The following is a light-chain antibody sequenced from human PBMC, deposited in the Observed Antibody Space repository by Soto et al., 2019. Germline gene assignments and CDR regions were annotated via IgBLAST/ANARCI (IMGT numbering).Light chain of an antibody. CDR2: AAS. Sequence: EIVVTQSPGTLSLSPGERATLSCRASQSVSSSFLAWYQQKPGQAPRLLIYAASSRATGIPDRFSGSGSGTDFTLTISRLEPEDFAVYYCQQYGRSPWTFGQGTKVEIK. V-gene: IGKV3-20*01. J-gene: IGKJ1*01. CDR3: QQYGRSPWT. CDR1: QSVSSSF.